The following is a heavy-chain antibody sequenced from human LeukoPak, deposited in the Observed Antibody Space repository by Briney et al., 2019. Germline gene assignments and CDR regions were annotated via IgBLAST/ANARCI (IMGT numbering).Heavy chain of an antibody. V-gene: IGHV3-23*01. CDR2: ISAGGDGT. D-gene: IGHD1-26*01. CDR3: TKFRGVSWDLLAFDY. J-gene: IGHJ4*02. CDR1: GFTFSGNA. Sequence: GASLRLSCVASGFTFSGNAMSWVRQTPGEGLERVSAISAGGDGTYYADSVKGRFTISRDNSKNTLYLQMNSLRAEDTAMYYCTKFRGVSWDLLAFDYWGQGALVTVSS.